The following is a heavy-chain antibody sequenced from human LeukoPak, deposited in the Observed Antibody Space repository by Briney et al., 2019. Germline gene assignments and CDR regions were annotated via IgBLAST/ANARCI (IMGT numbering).Heavy chain of an antibody. V-gene: IGHV4-61*02. D-gene: IGHD5-12*01. CDR3: AREGYSGYDFDY. CDR2: IYTSGSI. CDR1: GGSISSGSYY. Sequence: SETLSLTCTVSGGSISSGSYYWSWIRQPAGKELEWIVRIYTSGSINYNPSLKSRVTISVDTSKNQFSLKLSFVTAADTAVYYCAREGYSGYDFDYWGQGTLVTVSS. J-gene: IGHJ4*02.